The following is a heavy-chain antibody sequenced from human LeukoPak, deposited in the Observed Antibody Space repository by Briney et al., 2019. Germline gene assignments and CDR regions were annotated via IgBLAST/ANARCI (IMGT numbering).Heavy chain of an antibody. CDR3: GKVGGNSNS. CDR2: IHNSRGT. D-gene: IGHD4-23*01. V-gene: IGHV4-31*03. Sequence: PSETLSLTCTVSGGSITSDIFCWNWIRQHPGKGLEWIGSIHNSRGTSYNPSLESRLTISVDTSENQFFLKMSYVTAADTAMYYCGKVGGNSNSWGQGTLVTVSS. J-gene: IGHJ5*02. CDR1: GGSITSDIFC.